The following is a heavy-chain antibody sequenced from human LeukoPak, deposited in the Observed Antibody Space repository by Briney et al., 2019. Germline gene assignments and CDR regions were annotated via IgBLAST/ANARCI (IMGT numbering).Heavy chain of an antibody. CDR2: VSHDGSNK. CDR3: AKAVKGYSYGDDAFDI. CDR1: GSTFSSFA. Sequence: PGGSLRLSCAASGSTFSSFAIHWVRQAPGKGLEWVTAVSHDGSNKYYADSVKGRFTISRDNSKNTLYVQMNSLRPEDTAVYYCAKAVKGYSYGDDAFDIWGQGTIVIVSS. J-gene: IGHJ3*02. V-gene: IGHV3-30*18. D-gene: IGHD5-18*01.